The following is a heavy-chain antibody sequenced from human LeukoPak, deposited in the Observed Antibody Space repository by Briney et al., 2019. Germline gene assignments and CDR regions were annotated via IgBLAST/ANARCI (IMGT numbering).Heavy chain of an antibody. CDR3: AHLPLYDSSGPEDY. D-gene: IGHD3-22*01. J-gene: IGHJ4*02. CDR1: GFTLSSYA. V-gene: IGHV3-30*02. CDR2: IRYDGSLK. Sequence: GGSLRLSXVASGFTLSSYAMHWVRQAPGKGLEWVAFIRYDGSLKNYADSVKGRFTISRDNSKNTLYLQMSSLRGDDTAVYYCAHLPLYDSSGPEDYWGQGTLVTVSS.